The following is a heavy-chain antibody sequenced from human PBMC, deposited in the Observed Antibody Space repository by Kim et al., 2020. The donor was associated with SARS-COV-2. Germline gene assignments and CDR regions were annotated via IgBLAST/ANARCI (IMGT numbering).Heavy chain of an antibody. Sequence: GGTQCYADTVKGRFTISRDNSKNPLYLQMNGLRAEDTAVYYCANYLNFDWWGQGTLVTVSS. V-gene: IGHV3-23*01. J-gene: IGHJ4*02. CDR3: ANYLNFDW. CDR2: GGTQ.